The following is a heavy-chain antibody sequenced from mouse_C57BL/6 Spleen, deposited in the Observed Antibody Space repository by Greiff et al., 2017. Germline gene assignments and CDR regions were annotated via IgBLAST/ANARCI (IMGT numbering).Heavy chain of an antibody. V-gene: IGHV1-15*01. CDR2: IDPETGGT. J-gene: IGHJ1*03. CDR3: TRQRYFDV. Sequence: SGAELVRPGASVTLSCKASGYTFTDYEMHWVKQTPVHGLEWIGAIDPETGGTAYNQKFKGKAILTADKSSSTAYMELRSLTSADSAVYYCTRQRYFDVWGTGTTVTVSS. CDR1: GYTFTDYE.